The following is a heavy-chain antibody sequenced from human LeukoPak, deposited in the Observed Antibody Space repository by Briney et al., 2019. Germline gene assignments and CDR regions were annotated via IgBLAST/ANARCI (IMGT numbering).Heavy chain of an antibody. Sequence: SETLSLTCTVSGYSISSGYYWGWIRQPPGKGLEWIGSIYHSGSTNYNPSLKSRVTISVDTSKNQFSLKLSSVTAADTAVYYCASSMIVGEYYFDYWGQGTLVTVSS. CDR3: ASSMIVGEYYFDY. V-gene: IGHV4-38-2*02. CDR2: IYHSGST. J-gene: IGHJ4*02. D-gene: IGHD3-22*01. CDR1: GYSISSGYY.